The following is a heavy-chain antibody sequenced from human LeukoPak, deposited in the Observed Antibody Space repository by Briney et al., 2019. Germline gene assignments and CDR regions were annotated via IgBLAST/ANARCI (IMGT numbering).Heavy chain of an antibody. D-gene: IGHD3-3*01. CDR3: AAYYDFWSAYGY. CDR1: GGSISSYY. CDR2: IYYSGST. J-gene: IGHJ4*02. V-gene: IGHV4-59*08. Sequence: PSETLSLTCTVSGGSISSYYWSWIRRPPGKGLEWIGYIYYSGSTNYNPSLKSRVTISVDTSKNQFSLKLSSVTAADTAVYYCAAYYDFWSAYGYWGQGTLVTVSS.